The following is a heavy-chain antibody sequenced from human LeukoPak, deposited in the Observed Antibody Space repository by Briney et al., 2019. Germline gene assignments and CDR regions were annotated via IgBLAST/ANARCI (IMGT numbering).Heavy chain of an antibody. V-gene: IGHV3-72*01. J-gene: IGHJ3*02. D-gene: IGHD3-3*01. CDR1: GFTFGDHY. CDR3: ARDAGRYYDFWSGPPSSAFDI. CDR2: TRNPANTYTT. Sequence: GGSLRLSCATSGFTFGDHYMDWVRQAPGKGLEWVGRTRNPANTYTTHYAASVKGRFTISGDASEKSLYLQMNSLKTEDTAVYYCARDAGRYYDFWSGPPSSAFDIWGQGTMVTVSS.